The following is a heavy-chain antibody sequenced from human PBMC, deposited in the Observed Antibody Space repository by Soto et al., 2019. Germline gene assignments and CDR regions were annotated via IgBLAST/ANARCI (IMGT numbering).Heavy chain of an antibody. D-gene: IGHD2-2*01. CDR2: ISNSGDSA. CDR3: AKQRDSVIQAAVDY. V-gene: IGHV3-23*01. CDR1: GFTFSSYA. Sequence: PGGSLRLSCVASGFTFSSYAMNWVRQAPGKGQEWVSVISNSGDSAYYADSVKGRFTISRDNSKNTLYLEMNSLRVEDTAVYYWAKQRDSVIQAAVDYWRQGILVTV. J-gene: IGHJ4*02.